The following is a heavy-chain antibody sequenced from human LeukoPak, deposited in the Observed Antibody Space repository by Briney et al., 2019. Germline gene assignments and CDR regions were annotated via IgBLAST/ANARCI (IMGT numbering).Heavy chain of an antibody. D-gene: IGHD3-9*01. CDR1: GYSISSGYS. CDR2: IYYSGST. V-gene: IGHV4-38-2*01. J-gene: IGHJ4*02. Sequence: SETLSLTCAVSGYSISSGYSWGWIRQPPGKGLEWIGSIYYSGSTYYNPSLKSRVTISMDTSKNQFSLKLSSVPAADTAVYYCAGGYDILTGYDYWGQGTLVTVSS. CDR3: AGGYDILTGYDY.